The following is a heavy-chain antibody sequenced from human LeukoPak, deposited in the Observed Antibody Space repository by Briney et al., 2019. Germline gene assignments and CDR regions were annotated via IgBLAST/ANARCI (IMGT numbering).Heavy chain of an antibody. V-gene: IGHV3-23*01. CDR3: ARVLGD. J-gene: IGHJ4*02. D-gene: IGHD3-16*01. CDR2: ISGSGVTT. Sequence: GGSLRLSCAASGFTFSSNAMSWVRQAPGQGLEWVSAISGSGVTTYYADSVKGRFTISRDNSRNTLYLQMNSLRAEDTAVYYCARVLGDWGQGTLVTVSS. CDR1: GFTFSSNA.